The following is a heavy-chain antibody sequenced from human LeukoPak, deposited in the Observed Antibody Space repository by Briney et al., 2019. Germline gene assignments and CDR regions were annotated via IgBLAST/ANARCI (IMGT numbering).Heavy chain of an antibody. CDR2: IYSGGST. V-gene: IGHV3-66*01. Sequence: GGSLRLSCAASGFTVSRNYMNWVRQAPGKGLEWVSVIYSGGSTYYADSVKGRFTISRDDSKKTVYLQMNSLRAEDTAVYYCVRESDILTGYPFDYWGQGTLVTVSS. D-gene: IGHD3-9*01. CDR1: GFTVSRNY. J-gene: IGHJ4*02. CDR3: VRESDILTGYPFDY.